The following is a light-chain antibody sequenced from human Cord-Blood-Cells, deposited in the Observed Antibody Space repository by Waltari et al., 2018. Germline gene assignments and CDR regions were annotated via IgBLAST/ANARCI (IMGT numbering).Light chain of an antibody. V-gene: IGKV3-20*01. CDR2: GAS. J-gene: IGKJ4*01. CDR3: QQYGSSPLT. Sequence: TLSLSPGERATLSCRASQSVSSSYLAWYQQKPGQAPRLLIYGASSRATGIPDRFSGSGSGTDFTLTISRLEPEDFAVYYCQQYGSSPLTFGGGTKVEIK. CDR1: QSVSSSY.